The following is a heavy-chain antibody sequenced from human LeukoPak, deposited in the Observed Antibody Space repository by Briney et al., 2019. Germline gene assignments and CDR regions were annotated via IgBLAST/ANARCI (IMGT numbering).Heavy chain of an antibody. CDR3: SRGVTGRYCCSTGCHWRAWVDR. Sequence: ASVKVSCKASGYIFSDDDMHWVRQAPGQELGWMGRINPNSGVTNYAKKFQGRVTMTCDTSISTGYMELSSLRSEDTAGHYCSRGVTGRYCCSTGCHWRAWVDRWGQGTLVAV. CDR2: INPNSGVT. J-gene: IGHJ5*02. V-gene: IGHV1/OR15-1*04. CDR1: GYIFSDDD. D-gene: IGHD2-2*01.